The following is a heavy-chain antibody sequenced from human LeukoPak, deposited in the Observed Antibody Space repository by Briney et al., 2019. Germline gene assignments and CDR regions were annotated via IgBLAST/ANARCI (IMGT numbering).Heavy chain of an antibody. D-gene: IGHD2-15*01. Sequence: GGSLRLSCAASGFTFSSYGMHWVRQAPGKGLEWVAFIRYDGSNKYYADSVKGRFTISRDNSKNTLYLQMNSLRAEDTAVYYCAKDVLQGLYCSGGSCYSGAYLDYWGQGTLVTVSS. CDR1: GFTFSSYG. V-gene: IGHV3-30*02. CDR3: AKDVLQGLYCSGGSCYSGAYLDY. CDR2: IRYDGSNK. J-gene: IGHJ4*02.